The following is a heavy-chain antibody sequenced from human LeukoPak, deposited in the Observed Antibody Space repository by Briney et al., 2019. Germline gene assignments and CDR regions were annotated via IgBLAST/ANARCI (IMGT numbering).Heavy chain of an antibody. V-gene: IGHV3-74*03. Sequence: GGSLRLSCAASGFTFSSYWMHWVRQAPGKGLVWVSRINGDGITTTYAGSVKGRFTISRDNAKNTLYLQMNSLRAEDTAVYYCARDGFGGSYSFWGQGTLVTVSS. CDR1: GFTFSSYW. D-gene: IGHD1-26*01. CDR2: INGDGITT. CDR3: ARDGFGGSYSF. J-gene: IGHJ4*02.